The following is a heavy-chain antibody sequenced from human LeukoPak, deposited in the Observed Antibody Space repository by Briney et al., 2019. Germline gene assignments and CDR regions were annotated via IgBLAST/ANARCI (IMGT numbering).Heavy chain of an antibody. CDR2: IYYSGST. D-gene: IGHD3-10*01. V-gene: IGHV4-59*01. CDR3: ARGGRITFDWLYQ. J-gene: IGHJ5*02. Sequence: SETLSLTCTVSGGSISSYYWSRIRQPPGKGLEWIGYIYYSGSTNYNPSLKSRVTISVDTSKNQFSLKLSSVTAADTAVYYCARGGRITFDWLYQWGQGTLVTVSS. CDR1: GGSISSYY.